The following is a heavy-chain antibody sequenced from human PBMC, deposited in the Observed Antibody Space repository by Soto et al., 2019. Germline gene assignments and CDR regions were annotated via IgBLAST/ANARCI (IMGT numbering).Heavy chain of an antibody. Sequence: SETLSLTCTVSGGSISSGGYYWSWIRQHPGKGLEWIGYIYYSGSTYYNPSLKSRVTISVDTSKNQFSLKLSSVTAADTAVYYCARGGYSYGYVDYWGQGTLVTVSS. CDR3: ARGGYSYGYVDY. CDR1: GGSISSGGYY. J-gene: IGHJ4*02. D-gene: IGHD5-18*01. CDR2: IYYSGST. V-gene: IGHV4-31*03.